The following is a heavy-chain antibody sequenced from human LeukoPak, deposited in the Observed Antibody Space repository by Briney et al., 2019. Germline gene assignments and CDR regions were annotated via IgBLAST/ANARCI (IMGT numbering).Heavy chain of an antibody. D-gene: IGHD3-3*01. CDR2: IYSGGST. Sequence: GGSLRLSCAASGLTDSSPYMSWVRQTPGKGLEWVSVIYSGGSTYYADSVKGRFTISRDNSKNTLYLQMNSLRAEDTAVYYCARDLLEWYFDYWGQGTLVTVSS. CDR1: GLTDSSPY. V-gene: IGHV3-66*01. J-gene: IGHJ4*02. CDR3: ARDLLEWYFDY.